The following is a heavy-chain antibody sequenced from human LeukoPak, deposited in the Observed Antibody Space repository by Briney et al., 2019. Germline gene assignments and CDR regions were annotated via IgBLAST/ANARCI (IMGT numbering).Heavy chain of an antibody. CDR1: GFAFSDYH. Sequence: GGSLRLSCAASGFAFSDYHMSWIRQAPGKGLECVPYITSGGTIIKYADSVKGRFTISRDNAKNSLYLQMNSLRAEDTAVYYCARDCRSSSCLLGGRDYWGQGTLVTVSS. V-gene: IGHV3-11*01. CDR3: ARDCRSSSCLLGGRDY. J-gene: IGHJ4*02. D-gene: IGHD2-2*01. CDR2: ITSGGTII.